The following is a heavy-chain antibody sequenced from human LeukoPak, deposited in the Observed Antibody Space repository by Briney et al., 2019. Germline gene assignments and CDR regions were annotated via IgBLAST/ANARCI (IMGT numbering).Heavy chain of an antibody. D-gene: IGHD2-15*01. J-gene: IGHJ4*02. CDR3: AREGLKYCSGGSCRRPFDY. V-gene: IGHV1-46*01. Sequence: GASVKVSCKASGYTFTSYYMHWVRQAPGQGLEWMGIINPSGGSTSYAQKFQGRVTMTRDTSTSTVYMELSSLRSEDTAVYYCAREGLKYCSGGSCRRPFDYWGQGTLVTVSS. CDR2: INPSGGST. CDR1: GYTFTSYY.